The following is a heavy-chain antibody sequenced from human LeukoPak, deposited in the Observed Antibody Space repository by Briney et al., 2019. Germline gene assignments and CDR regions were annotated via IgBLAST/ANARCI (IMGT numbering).Heavy chain of an antibody. Sequence: SETLSLTCTVSGVSISSSSYYWNWIRQPPGKGLEWIGNIKYGGSTYYNPSLKSRVTISVDTSKNQFSLKLSSVTAADTAVFYCARRIGGSAEIDYWGQGTLVTVSS. CDR2: IKYGGST. D-gene: IGHD1-26*01. J-gene: IGHJ4*02. V-gene: IGHV4-39*01. CDR3: ARRIGGSAEIDY. CDR1: GVSISSSSYY.